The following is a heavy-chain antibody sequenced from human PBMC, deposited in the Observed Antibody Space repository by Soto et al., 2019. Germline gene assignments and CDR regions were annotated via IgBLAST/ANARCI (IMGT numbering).Heavy chain of an antibody. CDR2: IYWNDDK. CDR3: AHEPGLAAADTDNWFDP. Sequence: QITLKESGPTLVKPTQTLTLTCTFSGFSLSTSGVGVGWIRQPPGKALEWLALIYWNDDKRYSPSLKSRLTITKHTSKNQVVLTMTNMDPVDTATYYCAHEPGLAAADTDNWFDPWGQGTLVTVSS. J-gene: IGHJ5*02. V-gene: IGHV2-5*01. D-gene: IGHD6-13*01. CDR1: GFSLSTSGVG.